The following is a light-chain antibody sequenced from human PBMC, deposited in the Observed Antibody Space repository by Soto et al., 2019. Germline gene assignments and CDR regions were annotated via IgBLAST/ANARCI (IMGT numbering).Light chain of an antibody. CDR2: EVS. CDR1: SSDVGGYDY. CDR3: SSYTSSITVDVV. Sequence: QSALTQPASVSGSPGQSITISRTGTSSDVGGYDYVSWYQHFPGKAPKLIIYEVSNRPSGVSNRFSGSKSGNTASLTISGLQAEDEADYYCSSYTSSITVDVVFGGGTKVTVL. V-gene: IGLV2-14*01. J-gene: IGLJ2*01.